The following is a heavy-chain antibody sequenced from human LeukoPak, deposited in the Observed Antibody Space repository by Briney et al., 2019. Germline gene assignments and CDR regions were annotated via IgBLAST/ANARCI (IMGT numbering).Heavy chain of an antibody. CDR2: IYYSGST. D-gene: IGHD3-9*01. CDR3: ARGRRSRLRYFDWLTSAFDI. CDR1: GGSISSSSYY. V-gene: IGHV4-39*01. J-gene: IGHJ3*02. Sequence: SETLSLTCTVSGGSISSSSYYWGWIRQPPGKGLEWIGSIYYSGSTYYNPSLKSRVTISVDTSKNQFSLKLSSVTAADTAVYYCARGRRSRLRYFDWLTSAFDIWGQGTMATVSS.